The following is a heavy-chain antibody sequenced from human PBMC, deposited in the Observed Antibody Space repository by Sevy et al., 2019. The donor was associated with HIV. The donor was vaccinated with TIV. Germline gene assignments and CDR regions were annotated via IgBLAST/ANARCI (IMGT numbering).Heavy chain of an antibody. CDR2: FDPEDGET. J-gene: IGHJ3*02. V-gene: IGHV1-24*01. CDR1: GYTLTELS. Sequence: ASVKVSCKVSGYTLTELSMRWVRQAPGKGLEWMGGFDPEDGETIYAQKFQGRVTMTEDTSTDTAYMELSSLRSEDTAVYYCATLSGSYDTRSDAFDIWGQGTMVTVSS. D-gene: IGHD1-26*01. CDR3: ATLSGSYDTRSDAFDI.